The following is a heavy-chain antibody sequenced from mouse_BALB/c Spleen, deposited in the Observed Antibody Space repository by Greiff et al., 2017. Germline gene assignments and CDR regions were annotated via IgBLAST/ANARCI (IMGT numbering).Heavy chain of an antibody. CDR2: IWSGGST. Sequence: VKVVESGPGLVQPSQSLSITCTVSGFSLTSYGVHWVRQSPGKGLEWLGVIWSGGSTDYNAAFISRLSISKDNSKSQVFFKMNSLQANDTAIYYCARNRYDDYAMDYWGQGTSVTVSS. D-gene: IGHD2-14*01. CDR1: GFSLTSYG. CDR3: ARNRYDDYAMDY. V-gene: IGHV2-2*02. J-gene: IGHJ4*01.